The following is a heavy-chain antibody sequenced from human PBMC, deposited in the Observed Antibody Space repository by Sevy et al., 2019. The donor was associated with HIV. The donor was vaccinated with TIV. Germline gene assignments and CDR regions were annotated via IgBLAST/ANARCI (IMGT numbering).Heavy chain of an antibody. V-gene: IGHV4-39*02. J-gene: IGHJ4*02. CDR3: AQWLAATALFHS. Sequence: SETLSLTCTVSGGSVTSADNSWGWFRQSPGKGLEWIGCIYNSEQTYYNPSLKSRVTISVDASQNLFSLKLTSGTAADTAVYYCAQWLAATALFHSWGQGTLVTVSS. CDR2: IYNSEQT. CDR1: GGSVTSADNS. D-gene: IGHD1-26*01.